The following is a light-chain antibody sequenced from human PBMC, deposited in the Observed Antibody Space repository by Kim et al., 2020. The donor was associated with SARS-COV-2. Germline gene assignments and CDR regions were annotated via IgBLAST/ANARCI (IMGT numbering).Light chain of an antibody. CDR1: QSISSA. Sequence: ASVGDRVTITGRASQSISSALAWYQQNRGNAPKLLFYDASRVDSGAPSRISSSGSGTDFTLTSSSLQPEDVASYYCQQFNNYPLTFGGGTKVDIK. CDR2: DAS. V-gene: IGKV1D-13*01. CDR3: QQFNNYPLT. J-gene: IGKJ4*01.